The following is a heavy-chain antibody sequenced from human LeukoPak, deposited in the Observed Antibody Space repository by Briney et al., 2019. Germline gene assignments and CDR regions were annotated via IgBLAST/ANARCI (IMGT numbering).Heavy chain of an antibody. Sequence: QPGGSLRLSCEASGFTFTSYYMGWVRQAPGKGLEWVADIYQDGSAKYYVDSVKGRFTISRDNVKNSVYLQMNNLRVEDTAVYYCTRELWPADYWGQGILVTVSS. J-gene: IGHJ4*02. D-gene: IGHD3-16*01. V-gene: IGHV3-7*01. CDR2: IYQDGSAK. CDR1: GFTFTSYY. CDR3: TRELWPADY.